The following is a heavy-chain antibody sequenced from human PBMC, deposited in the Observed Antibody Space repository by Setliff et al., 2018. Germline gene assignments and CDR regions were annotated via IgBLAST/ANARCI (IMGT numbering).Heavy chain of an antibody. D-gene: IGHD3-10*01. CDR2: VTVYNGNT. Sequence: ASVKVSCKASGYTFSNYGVTWVRQAPGQGLEWMGWVTVYNGNTKYAQNLQGRLTLTTDISTSTAYMELGSLTTDDTAVYYCARGESMVRGKNILRHFDYWGQGIQVTVSS. CDR3: ARGESMVRGKNILRHFDY. CDR1: GYTFSNYG. J-gene: IGHJ4*02. V-gene: IGHV1-18*01.